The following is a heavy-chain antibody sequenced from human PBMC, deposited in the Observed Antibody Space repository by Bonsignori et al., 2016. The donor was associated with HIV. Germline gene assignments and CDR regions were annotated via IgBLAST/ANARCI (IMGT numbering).Heavy chain of an antibody. V-gene: IGHV3-33*01. J-gene: IGHJ4*02. Sequence: VRQAPGKGLEWVAVIWYDGSNKYYADSVKGRFTISRDNSKNTLYLQMNSLRAEDTAVYYCAGGPYYFDYWGQGTLVTVSS. CDR2: IWYDGSNK. CDR3: AGGPYYFDY. D-gene: IGHD2-15*01.